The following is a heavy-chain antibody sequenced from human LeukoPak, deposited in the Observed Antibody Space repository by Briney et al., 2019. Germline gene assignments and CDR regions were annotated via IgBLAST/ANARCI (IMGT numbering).Heavy chain of an antibody. CDR3: ARTPIAAAGTVFDY. V-gene: IGHV4-39*07. Sequence: PSETLSLTCTVSGGSISSSSYYWGWIRQPPGKGLEWIGSLYYSGSTYYNPSLKSRVTISVDTSKNQFSLKLSSVTAADTAVYYCARTPIAAAGTVFDYWGQGTLVTVSS. CDR2: LYYSGST. J-gene: IGHJ4*02. CDR1: GGSISSSSYY. D-gene: IGHD6-13*01.